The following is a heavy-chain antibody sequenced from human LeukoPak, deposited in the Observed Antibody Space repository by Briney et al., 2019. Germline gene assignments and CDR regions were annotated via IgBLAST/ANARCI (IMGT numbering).Heavy chain of an antibody. V-gene: IGHV4-34*01. CDR2: INHSGST. CDR1: GGSFSGYY. CDR3: ARENWNYFDY. D-gene: IGHD1-1*01. Sequence: SETLSLTCAVYGGSFSGYYWSWIRQPPGKGLEWIGEINHSGSTNYNPSLKGRVTISVDTSKNQFSLKLNSVTAADTAVYYCARENWNYFDYWGQGTLVTVSS. J-gene: IGHJ4*02.